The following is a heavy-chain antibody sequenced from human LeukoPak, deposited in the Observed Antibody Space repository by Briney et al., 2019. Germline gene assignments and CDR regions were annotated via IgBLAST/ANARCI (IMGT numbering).Heavy chain of an antibody. CDR1: GFTFSSNA. Sequence: PGGSLRLSCAASGFTFSSNAMNWVRQAPGKGLEWVSVISVSDASTYYADSVKGRFTISRDNSKNTLYSQMNGLRAEDTAIYYCSKAMTASTYYFDSWGQGTLVTVSS. J-gene: IGHJ4*02. V-gene: IGHV3-23*01. CDR2: ISVSDAST. CDR3: SKAMTASTYYFDS. D-gene: IGHD2-21*02.